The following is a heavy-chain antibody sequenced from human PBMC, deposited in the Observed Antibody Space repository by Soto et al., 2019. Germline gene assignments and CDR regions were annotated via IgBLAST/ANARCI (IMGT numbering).Heavy chain of an antibody. J-gene: IGHJ4*02. CDR2: ISYDGSNK. Sequence: GGSLRLSCAASGFTFSSYGMHWVRQAPGKGLEWVAVISYDGSNKYYADSVKGRFTISRDNSKNTLYLQMNSLRAEDTAVYYCAKDQEQWLVGVDYWGQGTLVTVSS. CDR1: GFTFSSYG. D-gene: IGHD6-19*01. CDR3: AKDQEQWLVGVDY. V-gene: IGHV3-30*18.